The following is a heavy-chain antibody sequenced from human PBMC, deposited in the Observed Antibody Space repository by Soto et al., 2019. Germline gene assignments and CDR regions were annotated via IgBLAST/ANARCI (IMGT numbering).Heavy chain of an antibody. Sequence: GESLKISCKGSGYSFTSYWIGWVRQMPGKGLEWMGIIYPGDSDTRYSPSFQGQVTISADKSISTAYLQWSSLKASDTAMYYCAIIYLDRPPPDNSFDIWGQGTMVTVS. CDR3: AIIYLDRPPPDNSFDI. V-gene: IGHV5-51*01. CDR2: IYPGDSDT. D-gene: IGHD1-1*01. CDR1: GYSFTSYW. J-gene: IGHJ3*02.